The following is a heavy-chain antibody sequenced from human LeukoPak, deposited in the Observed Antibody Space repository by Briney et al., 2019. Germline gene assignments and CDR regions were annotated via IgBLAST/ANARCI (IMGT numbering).Heavy chain of an antibody. V-gene: IGHV4-30-4*01. CDR3: ARFYDYGDYEGSYFDY. CDR2: IYYSGST. CDR1: GGSISSGDYY. Sequence: SETLSLTCTVSGGSISSGDYYWSWIRQPPGKGLEWIGYIYYSGSTYYNPSLKSRVTISVDTFKNQFSLKLSSVTAADTAVYYCARFYDYGDYEGSYFDYWGQGTLVTVSS. D-gene: IGHD4-17*01. J-gene: IGHJ4*02.